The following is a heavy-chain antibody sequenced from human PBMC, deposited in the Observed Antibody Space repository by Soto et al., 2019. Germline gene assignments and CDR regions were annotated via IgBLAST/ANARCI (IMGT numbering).Heavy chain of an antibody. CDR3: VKNRGNYDA. Sequence: EVQLLESGGTLVQPGGSLRLSCVASGFNYNNNDMTWVRQAPGKGPEWVSTILGSGSKSYADSVWGRFTISRDNFNNMLYLQMNSLRAEDTALYYCVKNRGNYDAWGQGTLVTVSS. J-gene: IGHJ5*02. V-gene: IGHV3-23*01. CDR1: GFNYNNND. D-gene: IGHD3-16*01. CDR2: ILGSGSK.